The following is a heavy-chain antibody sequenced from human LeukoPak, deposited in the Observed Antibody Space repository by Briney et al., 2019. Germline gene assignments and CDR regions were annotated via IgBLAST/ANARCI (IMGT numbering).Heavy chain of an antibody. CDR2: IYYSGST. CDR1: GGSISSGGYY. Sequence: PSETLSLTCTVSGGSISSGGYYWSWIRQHPGKGLEWIGYIYYSGSTYYNPSLKSRVTISVDTSKNQFSLKLSSVTAADTAVYLLGKWGLITIFGVVIMDDAFDIWGQGTMVTVSS. CDR3: GKWGLITIFGVVIMDDAFDI. J-gene: IGHJ3*02. D-gene: IGHD3-3*01. V-gene: IGHV4-31*03.